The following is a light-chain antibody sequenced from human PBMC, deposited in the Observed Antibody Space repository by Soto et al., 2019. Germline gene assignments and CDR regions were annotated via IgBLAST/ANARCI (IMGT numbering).Light chain of an antibody. Sequence: QSVRAQPHCAAGSPGQSVTISCTGTKNDIGVYDFVSWYQHHPGKAPRLIIYEVVQRPSGVPDRFSGSKSGNTASLTVSGLQAADDADYFCKSYAGSNTYVFGSGTKVTVL. CDR1: KNDIGVYDF. CDR2: EVV. J-gene: IGLJ1*01. CDR3: KSYAGSNTYV. V-gene: IGLV2-8*01.